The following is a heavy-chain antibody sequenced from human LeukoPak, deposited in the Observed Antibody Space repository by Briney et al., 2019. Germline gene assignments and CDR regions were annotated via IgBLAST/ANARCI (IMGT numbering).Heavy chain of an antibody. D-gene: IGHD3-10*01. Sequence: GGSPRISRADSGFTHCYYWLSWVGQAPGKGLEWVANIKPDGSDKFYVVSVRGRFTISRDNARNSAYLQMNTLRADDTAVDYCARDGGYYGPDYWGRGTLVTVSS. CDR2: IKPDGSDK. J-gene: IGHJ4*02. V-gene: IGHV3-7*04. CDR1: GFTHCYYW. CDR3: ARDGGYYGPDY.